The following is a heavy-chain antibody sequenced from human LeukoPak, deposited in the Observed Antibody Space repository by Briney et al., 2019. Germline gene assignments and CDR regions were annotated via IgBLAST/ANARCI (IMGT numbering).Heavy chain of an antibody. D-gene: IGHD6-19*01. CDR2: IYYSGST. Sequence: SETLSLTCTVSGGSISSYYWSWIRQSPGKGLEWIGYIYYSGSTNYNPSLKSRVTISVDTSKNQFSLKLSSVTAADTAVYYCARRDLYSSGWYQTKRKSWFDPWGQGTLVTVSS. CDR1: GGSISSYY. V-gene: IGHV4-59*12. CDR3: ARRDLYSSGWYQTKRKSWFDP. J-gene: IGHJ5*02.